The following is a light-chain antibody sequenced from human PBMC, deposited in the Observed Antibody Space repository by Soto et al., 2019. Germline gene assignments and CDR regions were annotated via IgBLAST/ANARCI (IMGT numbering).Light chain of an antibody. CDR1: QSVSSSH. CDR2: GAS. J-gene: IGKJ1*01. V-gene: IGKV3-20*01. Sequence: EIVLTQSPGTLSLSPGERATLSCRASQSVSSSHLAWYQQKPGQAPRLLIYGASSRATGIPDRFSGSGSGTDFILTISRLEPEDLAVYFCQQYGDSPWTFGQGTKVEI. CDR3: QQYGDSPWT.